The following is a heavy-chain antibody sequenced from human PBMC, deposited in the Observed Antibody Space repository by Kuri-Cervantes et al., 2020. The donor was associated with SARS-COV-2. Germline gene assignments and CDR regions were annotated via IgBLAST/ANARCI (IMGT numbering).Heavy chain of an antibody. Sequence: GESLKISCAASGFTFSDYYMSWVRQAPGKGLEWVSVIYSGGSTYYADSVKGRFTISRDNSKNTLYLQMNSLRAEDTAVYYCARGYGDSLYWGQGTLVTDSS. D-gene: IGHD4-17*01. CDR3: ARGYGDSLY. V-gene: IGHV3-53*01. CDR2: IYSGGST. J-gene: IGHJ4*02. CDR1: GFTFSDYY.